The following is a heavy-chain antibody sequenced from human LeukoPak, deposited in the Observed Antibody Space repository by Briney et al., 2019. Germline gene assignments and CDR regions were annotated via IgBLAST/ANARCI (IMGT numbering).Heavy chain of an antibody. CDR2: IYYSGST. J-gene: IGHJ4*02. Sequence: SETLSLTCTVSGGSVSSGSYYWSWIRRPPGKGLEWIGYIYYSGSTNYNPSLKSRVTISVDTSKNQFSLKLSSVTAADTAVYYCARVSSPHYDILTGYFFDYWGQGTLVTVSS. V-gene: IGHV4-61*01. D-gene: IGHD3-9*01. CDR1: GGSVSSGSYY. CDR3: ARVSSPHYDILTGYFFDY.